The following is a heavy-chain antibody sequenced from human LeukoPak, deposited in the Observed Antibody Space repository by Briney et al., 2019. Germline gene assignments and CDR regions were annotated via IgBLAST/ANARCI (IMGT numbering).Heavy chain of an antibody. CDR1: GFTFSDYS. J-gene: IGHJ4*02. D-gene: IGHD3-22*01. V-gene: IGHV3-48*01. CDR3: ARSSGYPFFDY. Sequence: GGPLRLSCEASGFTFSDYSMNWVRQAPGEGLEWLSYITSTSDTIYYADSVKGRFTSSRDNAKNSVYLQMNSLRAEDTAVYYCARSSGYPFFDYWGQGTLVTVSS. CDR2: ITSTSDTI.